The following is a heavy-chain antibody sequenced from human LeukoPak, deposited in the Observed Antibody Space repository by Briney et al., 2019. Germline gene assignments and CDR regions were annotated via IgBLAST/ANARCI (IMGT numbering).Heavy chain of an antibody. CDR3: VQQLGYCSGGSCYFTY. J-gene: IGHJ4*02. D-gene: IGHD2-15*01. CDR1: GFTFSGST. CDR2: IRSKANNYAT. V-gene: IGHV3-73*01. Sequence: GGSLRLSCAASGFTFSGSTMHWVRQASGKGLEWVGRIRSKANNYATAYATSVKGRFTLSRDDSKNTAYLQMNSLKTEDTAVYYCVQQLGYCSGGSCYFTYWGQGTLVTVSS.